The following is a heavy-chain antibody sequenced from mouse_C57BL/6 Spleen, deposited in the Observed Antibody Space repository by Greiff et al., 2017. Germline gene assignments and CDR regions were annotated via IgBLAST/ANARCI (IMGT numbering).Heavy chain of an antibody. CDR2: IWSGGST. Sequence: QVQLQQSGPGLVQPSQSLSITCTVSGFSLTSYGVHWVRQSPGKGLEWLGVIWSGGSTDYNAAFISRLSISKDNSKSQVCFKMNRLQADDTAIYYSARGEGGSSYFDYWGQGTTLTASS. CDR3: ARGEGGSSYFDY. CDR1: GFSLTSYG. V-gene: IGHV2-2*01. J-gene: IGHJ2*01. D-gene: IGHD1-1*01.